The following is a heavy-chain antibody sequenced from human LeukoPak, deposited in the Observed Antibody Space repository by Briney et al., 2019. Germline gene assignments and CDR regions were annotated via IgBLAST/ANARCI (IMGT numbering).Heavy chain of an antibody. D-gene: IGHD1-7*01. V-gene: IGHV4-4*09. CDR3: WNYIRNVHYYMDV. CDR1: GGSFDSKY. J-gene: IGHJ6*03. CDR2: IYTSGST. Sequence: SETLSLTCSVSGGSFDSKYWSWIRQPPGKGLGWIGYIYTSGSTNFNPSLRSRVAMSIDTSQNQFSLKVDSCTAADPAVFYCWNYIRNVHYYMDVWGKGTTVIVSS.